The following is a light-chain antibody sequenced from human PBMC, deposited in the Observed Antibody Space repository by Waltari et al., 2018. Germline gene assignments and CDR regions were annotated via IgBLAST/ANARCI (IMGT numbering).Light chain of an antibody. V-gene: IGLV3-1*01. Sequence: SHELTQTPSASVSPGQPATITCSGDKLRDKFASWYQQRPGQSPVLVIYLDSKRPSGIPERFSGANSGETATLTISGTQATDEADYYCQAWASTNWAFGGGTKLTVL. CDR2: LDS. J-gene: IGLJ3*02. CDR1: KLRDKF. CDR3: QAWASTNWA.